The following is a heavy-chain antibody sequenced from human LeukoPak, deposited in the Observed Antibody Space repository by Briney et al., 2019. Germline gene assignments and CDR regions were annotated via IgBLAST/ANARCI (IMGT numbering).Heavy chain of an antibody. V-gene: IGHV5-51*01. J-gene: IGHJ4*02. Sequence: GESLKISCKGSGYSFTSYWIGWVRQMPGKGLEWMGIIYPGDSDTRYSPSFQGQVTISADKSISTAYLQWSSLKASDTAMYYCARQKTYYYDSSGEPRRVFDYWGQGTLVTVSS. CDR2: IYPGDSDT. D-gene: IGHD3-22*01. CDR3: ARQKTYYYDSSGEPRRVFDY. CDR1: GYSFTSYW.